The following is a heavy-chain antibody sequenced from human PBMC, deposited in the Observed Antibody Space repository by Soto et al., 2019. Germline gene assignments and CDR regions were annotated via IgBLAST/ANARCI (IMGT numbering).Heavy chain of an antibody. CDR2: ISSSSSTI. D-gene: IGHD6-13*01. J-gene: IGHJ5*02. CDR3: ARDRKGSSWYQPTNWFDP. V-gene: IGHV3-48*02. Sequence: PGVSLRLSCAASGFTFSSYSMNWVRQAPGKWLEWVSYISSSSSTIYYADSVKGRFTISRDNAKNSLYLQMNSLRDEDTAVYYCARDRKGSSWYQPTNWFDPWGQGTLVTVSS. CDR1: GFTFSSYS.